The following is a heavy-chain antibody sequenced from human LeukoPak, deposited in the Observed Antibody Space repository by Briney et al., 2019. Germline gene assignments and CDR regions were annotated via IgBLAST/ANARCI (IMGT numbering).Heavy chain of an antibody. J-gene: IGHJ4*02. CDR1: GGSFSGYY. CDR3: ARDAVAGIDY. D-gene: IGHD6-19*01. CDR2: INHSGST. V-gene: IGHV4-34*01. Sequence: KTSETLSLTCAVYGGSFSGYYWSWIRQPPGKGLEWIGEINHSGSTNYNPSLKSRVTISVDTSKNQFSLKLSSVTAADTAVYYCARDAVAGIDYWGQGTLVTVSS.